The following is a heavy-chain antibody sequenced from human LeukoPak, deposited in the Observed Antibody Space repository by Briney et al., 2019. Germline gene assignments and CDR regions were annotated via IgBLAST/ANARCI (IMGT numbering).Heavy chain of an antibody. CDR3: ARGYYDSSGYYSITLDY. J-gene: IGHJ4*02. Sequence: ASVKVSCKASGYTFTGYYMHWVRQAPGQGLEWMGWINPNSGGTNYAQKFQGWVTMTRDTSISTAYMELSRLRSDDTAVCYCARGYYDSSGYYSITLDYWGQGTLVTVSS. CDR1: GYTFTGYY. D-gene: IGHD3-22*01. CDR2: INPNSGGT. V-gene: IGHV1-2*04.